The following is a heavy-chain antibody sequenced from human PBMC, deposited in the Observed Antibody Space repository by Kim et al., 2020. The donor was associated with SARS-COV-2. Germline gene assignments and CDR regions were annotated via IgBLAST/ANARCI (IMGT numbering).Heavy chain of an antibody. D-gene: IGHD2-2*01. CDR1: GYTFTSYG. CDR2: ISAYNGNT. CDR3: ARDRPSLALLGASTD. J-gene: IGHJ4*02. Sequence: ASVKVSCKASGYTFTSYGISWVRQAPGQGLEWMGWISAYNGNTNYAQKLQGRVTMTTDTSTSTAYMELRSLRSDDTAVYYCARDRPSLALLGASTDWGQGTLVTVSS. V-gene: IGHV1-18*04.